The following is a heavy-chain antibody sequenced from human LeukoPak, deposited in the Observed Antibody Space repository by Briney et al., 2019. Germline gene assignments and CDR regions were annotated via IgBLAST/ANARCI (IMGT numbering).Heavy chain of an antibody. J-gene: IGHJ4*02. D-gene: IGHD1-1*01. Sequence: LGGSLRLPFFASGFPLGDLALGWVRPAPRKGLEWGSGLYGGGHGRVYTDSVRGRFTVSRDNSENTHYLQMNSLRAEDTAIYYCAKFEGALTHNYCFDYWGEGTLVTVSS. CDR1: GFPLGDLA. CDR3: AKFEGALTHNYCFDY. CDR2: LYGGGHGR. V-gene: IGHV3-23*01.